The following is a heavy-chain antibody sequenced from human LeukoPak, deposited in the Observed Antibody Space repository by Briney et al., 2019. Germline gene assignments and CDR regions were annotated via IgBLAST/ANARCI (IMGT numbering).Heavy chain of an antibody. D-gene: IGHD6-13*01. CDR1: GDRFTNYW. J-gene: IGHJ4*02. CDR2: IYPGYADT. CDR3: ARVVRSFISPAGTRYFDY. V-gene: IGHV5-51*01. Sequence: GEVLKISCKGSGDRFTNYWLGWVRQMPGKGVEWVGIIYPGYADTRYSPSVPGQVTISADKAISTTYLHWSSQKASDTAMYYCARVVRSFISPAGTRYFDYWGQGTLVTVSS.